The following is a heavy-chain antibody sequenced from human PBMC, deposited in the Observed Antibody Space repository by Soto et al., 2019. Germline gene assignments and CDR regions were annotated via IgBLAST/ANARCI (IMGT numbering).Heavy chain of an antibody. D-gene: IGHD3-16*01. CDR2: IYHTGIT. CDR3: ARFGSPSLLLGELAPYYFDY. Sequence: QVPLQESGPGLVRPSGTLSLTCAVSGGSISSDNWWGWVRQPPGKGLEWIGEIYHTGITNYNPSLKSRVIMSVDKSKNQFSLRLTSVTAADTAVFYCARFGSPSLLLGELAPYYFDYWGQGILVTVSS. CDR1: GGSISSDNW. J-gene: IGHJ4*02. V-gene: IGHV4-4*02.